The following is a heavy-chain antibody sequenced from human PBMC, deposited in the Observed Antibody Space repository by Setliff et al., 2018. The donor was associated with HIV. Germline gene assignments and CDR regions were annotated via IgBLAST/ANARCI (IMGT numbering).Heavy chain of an antibody. CDR1: GYTFTSYG. J-gene: IGHJ4*02. Sequence: VNVSCTASGYTFTSYGISWVRQAPGQGLEWMGWISAYNGNTNYAQKLQGRVTMTTDTSTSTAYMELRSLRSDDTAVYYCARGPPIVVVPAALLTFDYWGQGTLVTVSS. CDR2: ISAYNGNT. CDR3: ARGPPIVVVPAALLTFDY. D-gene: IGHD2-2*01. V-gene: IGHV1-18*01.